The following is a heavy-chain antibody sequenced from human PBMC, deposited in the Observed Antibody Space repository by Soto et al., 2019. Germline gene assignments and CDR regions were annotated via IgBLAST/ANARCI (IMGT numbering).Heavy chain of an antibody. V-gene: IGHV3-30*18. CDR3: GKDLATIFGGDY. Sequence: QVQLVESVGGVVQPGRSLRLSCAASGFTFSSYGMHWVRQAPGKGLEWVALISYDGSNKYYADSVQGRFTISRDNSKNTLYLQMDSLYTGDTAVYYCGKDLATIFGGDYWGQGTLVTVSS. J-gene: IGHJ4*02. CDR1: GFTFSSYG. CDR2: ISYDGSNK. D-gene: IGHD3-3*01.